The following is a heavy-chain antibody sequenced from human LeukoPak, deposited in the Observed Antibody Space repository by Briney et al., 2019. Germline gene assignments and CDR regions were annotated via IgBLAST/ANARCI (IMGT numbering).Heavy chain of an antibody. J-gene: IGHJ3*02. D-gene: IGHD3-9*01. Sequence: GASVKVSCKASGYTFTSYAMNWVRQAPGQGLEWMGWINTNTGNPTYAQGFTGRFVFSLDTSVSTAYLQISSLKAEDTAVYYCAIPGGYFDWLGNAFDIWGQGTMVTVSS. CDR1: GYTFTSYA. V-gene: IGHV7-4-1*02. CDR2: INTNTGNP. CDR3: AIPGGYFDWLGNAFDI.